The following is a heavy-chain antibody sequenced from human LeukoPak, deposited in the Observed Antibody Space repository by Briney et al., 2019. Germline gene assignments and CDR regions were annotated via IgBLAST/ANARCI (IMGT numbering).Heavy chain of an antibody. V-gene: IGHV1-8*01. D-gene: IGHD4-11*01. CDR3: ATDLTTVTSGFDY. J-gene: IGHJ4*02. CDR1: GYTFTSYD. CDR2: MNPNSGNT. Sequence: ASVKVSCKASGYTFTSYDINWVRQATGQGLEWMGWMNPNSGNTGYAQKFQGRVTMTRNTSISTAYMELSSLRSEDTAVYYCATDLTTVTSGFDYWGQGTLVTVSS.